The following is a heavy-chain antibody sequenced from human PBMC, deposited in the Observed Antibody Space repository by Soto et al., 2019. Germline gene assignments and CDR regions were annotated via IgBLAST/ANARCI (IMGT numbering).Heavy chain of an antibody. CDR2: FNPGGST. CDR1: GGPFSGFF. V-gene: IGHV4-34*01. D-gene: IGHD1-26*01. CDR3: ARSAASFGGASYLGA. J-gene: IGHJ5*02. Sequence: PSETLSLTCGVPGGPFSGFFWSWIRQSPGKGLEWIGEFNPGGSTNYNPSLKSRLTISADRSTSQLSLRLTSVTAADAAVYFCARSAASFGGASYLGAWGQGTLVTVSS.